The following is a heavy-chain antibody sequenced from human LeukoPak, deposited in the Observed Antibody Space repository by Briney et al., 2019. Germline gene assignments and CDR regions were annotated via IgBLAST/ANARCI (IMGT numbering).Heavy chain of an antibody. CDR2: ISSSGSTI. Sequence: GGSLRLSCTASGFTFGDYAMSWFRQAPGKGLEWVSYISSSGSTIYYADSVKGRFTISRDNAKNSLYLQMNSLRAEDTAVYYCARVDRYKMATDYWGQGTLVTVSS. J-gene: IGHJ4*02. D-gene: IGHD5-24*01. V-gene: IGHV3-48*03. CDR3: ARVDRYKMATDY. CDR1: GFTFGDYA.